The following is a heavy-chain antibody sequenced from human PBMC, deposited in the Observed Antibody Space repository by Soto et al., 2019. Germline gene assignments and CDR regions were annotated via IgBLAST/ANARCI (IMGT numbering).Heavy chain of an antibody. V-gene: IGHV1-69*13. CDR2: IIPIFGTA. D-gene: IGHD6-6*01. CDR1: GGTFSSYA. Sequence: SVKVSCKASGGTFSSYAISWVRQAPGQGLEWMGGIIPIFGTANYAQKFQGRVTITADESTSTAYMELSSLRSEDTAVYYCARDRTPFEYSSPGYWGQGTLVTVSS. J-gene: IGHJ4*02. CDR3: ARDRTPFEYSSPGY.